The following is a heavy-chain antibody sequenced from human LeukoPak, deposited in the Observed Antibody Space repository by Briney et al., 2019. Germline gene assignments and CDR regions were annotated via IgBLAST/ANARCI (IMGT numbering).Heavy chain of an antibody. CDR1: GFTFSSYG. CDR2: ISYDGSNK. J-gene: IGHJ5*02. CDR3: AKGEWLRQPGNWFDP. V-gene: IGHV3-30*18. D-gene: IGHD5-12*01. Sequence: PGGSLRLSCAASGFTFSSYGMHWVRQAPGKGLEWVAVISYDGSNKYYADSVKGRFTISRDNSKNTLYLQMNSLRAEDTAVYYCAKGEWLRQPGNWFDPWGQGTLVTVSS.